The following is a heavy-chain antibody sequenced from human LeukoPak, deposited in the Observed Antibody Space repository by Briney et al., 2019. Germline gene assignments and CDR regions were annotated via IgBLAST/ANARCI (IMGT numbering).Heavy chain of an antibody. CDR1: GFTFNNYA. J-gene: IGHJ5*02. CDR3: AKAGTYHNWFDP. V-gene: IGHV3-30*18. CDR2: ISYDGSNK. Sequence: PGGSLRLSCAASGFTFNNYAMTWVRQAPGKGLEWVAVISYDGSNKYYADSVKGRFTISRDNSKNTLYLQMNSLRAEDTAVYYCAKAGTYHNWFDPWGQGTLVTVSS.